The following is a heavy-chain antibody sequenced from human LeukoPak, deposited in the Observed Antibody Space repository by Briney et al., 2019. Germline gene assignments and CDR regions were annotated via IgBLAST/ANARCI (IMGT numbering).Heavy chain of an antibody. CDR3: AKEEGYYYDSGGYYVEYFQH. CDR2: ISGSGGTT. D-gene: IGHD3-22*01. CDR1: GFTFNNYA. Sequence: PGRSLRLSCAASGFTFNNYAMSWVRQAPGKGLEWVSAISGSGGTTYYADSVKGRFTFSRDNSKNTLFLQMNSLRAEDTAVYYCAKEEGYYYDSGGYYVEYFQHWGQGTLVTVSS. V-gene: IGHV3-23*01. J-gene: IGHJ1*01.